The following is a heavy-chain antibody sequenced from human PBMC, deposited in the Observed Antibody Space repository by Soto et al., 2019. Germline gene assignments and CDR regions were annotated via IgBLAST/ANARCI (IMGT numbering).Heavy chain of an antibody. CDR2: ISDDGSNK. V-gene: IGHV3-30*03. Sequence: GGSLRLSCAASGFTFSNYGMHWVRQAPGKGLEWVSFISDDGSNKYCADSMKGRFTMSRDNSKSTLYLQMNSLRAEDTAVYYCVLPSWGRYFDWTPSYGMDVWGQGTTVTVSS. J-gene: IGHJ6*02. CDR3: VLPSWGRYFDWTPSYGMDV. CDR1: GFTFSNYG. D-gene: IGHD3-9*01.